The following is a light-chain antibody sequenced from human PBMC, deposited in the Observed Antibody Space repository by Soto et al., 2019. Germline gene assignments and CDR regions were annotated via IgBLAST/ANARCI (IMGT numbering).Light chain of an antibody. V-gene: IGLV2-14*01. CDR1: NSDINDYNS. Sequence: QSALTQPASVSGSPGQSITISCTGTNSDINDYNSVSWYQQHPDKAPRLMIYEVSSRPSGVSDRFSGSKSGNTASLTISELQAEDEATYYCSSYTRTKTVILGGGTKPTVL. CDR3: SSYTRTKTVI. J-gene: IGLJ2*01. CDR2: EVS.